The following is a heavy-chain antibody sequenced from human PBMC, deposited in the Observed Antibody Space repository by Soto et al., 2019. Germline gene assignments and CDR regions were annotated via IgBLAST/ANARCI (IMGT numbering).Heavy chain of an antibody. J-gene: IGHJ4*02. V-gene: IGHV3-30*18. Sequence: QVQLVESGGDVVQPGRSLRLSCAGPGYTFSTFGMHWVRQAPGKGLEWVAGLSYDSRNEIYADSVRGRFVMSRDNSKNTLYLQMNGLRAEDTAMYYCTKEMGAAMPFESWGQGTLVTVSS. CDR1: GYTFSTFG. CDR2: LSYDSRNE. CDR3: TKEMGAAMPFES. D-gene: IGHD2-2*01.